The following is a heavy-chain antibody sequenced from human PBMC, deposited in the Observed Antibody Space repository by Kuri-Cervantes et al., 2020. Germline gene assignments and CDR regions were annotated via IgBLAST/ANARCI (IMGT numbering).Heavy chain of an antibody. Sequence: LSLTCAASGFTFSSYSMNWVRQAPGKGLEWVSAISGSGGSTYYADSVKGRFTISRDNAKNSLYLQMNSLRAEDTAVYYCAREEYYDFWSGYYSDYYYYMDVWGKGTTVTVSS. CDR2: ISGSGGST. V-gene: IGHV3-21*01. CDR1: GFTFSSYS. CDR3: AREEYYDFWSGYYSDYYYYMDV. D-gene: IGHD3-3*01. J-gene: IGHJ6*03.